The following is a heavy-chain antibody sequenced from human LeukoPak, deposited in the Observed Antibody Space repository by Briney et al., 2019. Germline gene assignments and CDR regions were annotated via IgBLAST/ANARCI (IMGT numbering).Heavy chain of an antibody. CDR1: GGAISDRNHY. D-gene: IGHD3-9*01. CDR3: ASSSLQYYDILTGFYD. V-gene: IGHV4-39*07. J-gene: IGHJ1*01. CDR2: IDYNGRT. Sequence: SETLSLTCSVSGGAISDRNHYWGWIRQSPGKGLEWVGSIDYNGRTYHNPSLKSRVIISVDTSKNHFSLKLTSMTAADTAVYYCASSSLQYYDILTGFYDWGQGTLVTVSS.